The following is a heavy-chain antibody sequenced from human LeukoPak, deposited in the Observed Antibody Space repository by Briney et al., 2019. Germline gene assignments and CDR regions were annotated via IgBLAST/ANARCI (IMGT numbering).Heavy chain of an antibody. Sequence: SETLSLTCTVSGGSISSYYWSWIRQPPGKGLEWIGYIYYSGSTNYNPSLKSRVTISVDTSKNQFSLKLSSVTAADTAVYYCARGRRTTVTFDYWGQGTLVTVSS. D-gene: IGHD4-17*01. V-gene: IGHV4-59*08. J-gene: IGHJ4*02. CDR2: IYYSGST. CDR1: GGSISSYY. CDR3: ARGRRTTVTFDY.